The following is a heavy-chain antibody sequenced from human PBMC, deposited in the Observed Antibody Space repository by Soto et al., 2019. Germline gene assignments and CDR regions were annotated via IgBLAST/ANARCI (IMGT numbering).Heavy chain of an antibody. CDR3: ARDLLGAAYWYFDL. D-gene: IGHD1-26*01. V-gene: IGHV4-34*01. J-gene: IGHJ2*01. CDR2: INHSGST. CDR1: GGSFSGYY. Sequence: SSETLSLTCAVYGGSFSGYYWSWIRQPPGKGLGWIGEINHSGSTNYNPSLKSRVTISVDTSKNQFSLKLSSVTAADTAVYYCARDLLGAAYWYFDLWGRGTLVTVSS.